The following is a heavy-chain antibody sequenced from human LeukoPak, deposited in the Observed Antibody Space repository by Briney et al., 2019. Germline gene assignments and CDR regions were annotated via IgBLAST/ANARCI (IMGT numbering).Heavy chain of an antibody. CDR3: ARDRGYYGVTEETFDY. CDR2: INPNSGGT. J-gene: IGHJ4*02. V-gene: IGHV1-2*02. Sequence: ASVTVSCTASGYTFTSYDINWVRQAPGQGLEWMGWINPNSGGTNYAQTFQGRVTMTRDTSISTAYMELSRLRSDDTAVYYCARDRGYYGVTEETFDYWGQGTLVTVSS. D-gene: IGHD1-26*01. CDR1: GYTFTSYD.